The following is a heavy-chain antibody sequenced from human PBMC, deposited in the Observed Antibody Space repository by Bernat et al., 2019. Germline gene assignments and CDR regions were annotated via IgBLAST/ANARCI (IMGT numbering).Heavy chain of an antibody. J-gene: IGHJ5*02. Sequence: EVQLVQSGAEVKKPGESLRISCKGSGYSFTSYWISWVRQMPGKGLEWMGRIGPSESYTNNSPSFQGHVTISADKSISTAYLQWSSLKASDTAMYYCARHARQLVRRCWFDPWGQGTLVTVSS. CDR1: GYSFTSYW. CDR2: IGPSESYT. CDR3: ARHARQLVRRCWFDP. V-gene: IGHV5-10-1*03. D-gene: IGHD6-6*01.